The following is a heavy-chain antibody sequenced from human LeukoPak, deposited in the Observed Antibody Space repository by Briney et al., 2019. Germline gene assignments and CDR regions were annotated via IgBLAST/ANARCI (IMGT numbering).Heavy chain of an antibody. CDR1: GFTFSVFW. CDR3: AMGYKSAYSWDY. CDR2: ISPDGRST. V-gene: IGHV3-74*01. J-gene: IGHJ4*02. Sequence: GGSLRLSCAASGFTFSVFWMFWVRQAPGQGLVWVSHISPDGRSTNYADSVKGRFTISRNNARNTLYLQLNSLTAEDTAVYYCAMGYKSAYSWDYWGQGTLVTVSS. D-gene: IGHD5-18*01.